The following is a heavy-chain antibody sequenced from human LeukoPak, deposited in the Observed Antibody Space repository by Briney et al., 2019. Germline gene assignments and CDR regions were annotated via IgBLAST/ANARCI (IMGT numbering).Heavy chain of an antibody. CDR1: GYSISSGYY. CDR3: ARAGYCSSTSCYSAWFDP. CDR2: IYHSGST. J-gene: IGHJ5*02. V-gene: IGHV4-38-2*02. Sequence: SETLSLTCTVSGYSISSGYYWGWIRQPPGKGLEWIGSIYHSGSTYYNPSLKSRVTISVDTSKNQLSLKLSSVTAADTAVYYCARAGYCSSTSCYSAWFDPWGQGTLVTVSS. D-gene: IGHD2-2*02.